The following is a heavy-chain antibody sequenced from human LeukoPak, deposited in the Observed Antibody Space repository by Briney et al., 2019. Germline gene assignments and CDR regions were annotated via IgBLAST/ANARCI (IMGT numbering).Heavy chain of an antibody. CDR3: ARDLKYNILTGYRSSFGFDP. J-gene: IGHJ5*02. Sequence: AASVKVSCKASGYTFTGYYMHWVRQAPGQGLEWMGWISAYNGNTNYAQNLQGRVTMTTDTSTTTAYMELRSLRSDDTAVYYCARDLKYNILTGYRSSFGFDPWGQGTLVTVSS. V-gene: IGHV1-18*04. CDR1: GYTFTGYY. CDR2: ISAYNGNT. D-gene: IGHD3-9*01.